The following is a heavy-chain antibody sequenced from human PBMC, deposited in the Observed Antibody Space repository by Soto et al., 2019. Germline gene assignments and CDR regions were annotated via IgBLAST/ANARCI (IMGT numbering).Heavy chain of an antibody. V-gene: IGHV1-69*10. CDR3: ATDEGMPHLRYFDL. CDR2: FSTYNGKT. J-gene: IGHJ2*01. CDR1: GGTFSRYA. Sequence: SVKVYCKASGGTFSRYAISWVRQALGKGLEWMGGFSTYNGKTIYAQKFKGRVNMTEDTSTDTAYMELSSLRSEDTAVYYCATDEGMPHLRYFDLWGRGTLVTVSS. D-gene: IGHD2-2*01.